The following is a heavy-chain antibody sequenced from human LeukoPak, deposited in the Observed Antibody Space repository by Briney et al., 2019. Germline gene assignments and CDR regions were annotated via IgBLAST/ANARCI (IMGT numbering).Heavy chain of an antibody. V-gene: IGHV4-39*01. D-gene: IGHD6-13*01. CDR1: GGSISSTSHY. CDR3: ARLGYSVSWTDC. Sequence: RTSETLSLTCTVSGGSISSTSHYWGWIRQPPGKGLEWIGSICYSGSTYYNPSLKSRVTISVDTSKNQFSLRLSSVTAADMAVYFCARLGYSVSWTDCWGQGTLVTVSS. CDR2: ICYSGST. J-gene: IGHJ4*02.